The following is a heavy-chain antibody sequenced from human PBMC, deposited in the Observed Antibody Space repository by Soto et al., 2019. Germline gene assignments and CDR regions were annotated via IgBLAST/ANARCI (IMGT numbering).Heavy chain of an antibody. CDR2: INPNSGDT. CDR3: ARQGSGSNWLDP. CDR1: GYIFTVYY. D-gene: IGHD3-10*01. J-gene: IGHJ5*02. V-gene: IGHV1-2*02. Sequence: QVQLVQSGAEVKKPGASVKVSCKASGYIFTVYYMHWVRQAPGQGLEWMGWINPNSGDTNYAQKFQGRVTMTRDTSIRTAYMELSRLRSDDTAMYYCARQGSGSNWLDPWGQGTLVTVSS.